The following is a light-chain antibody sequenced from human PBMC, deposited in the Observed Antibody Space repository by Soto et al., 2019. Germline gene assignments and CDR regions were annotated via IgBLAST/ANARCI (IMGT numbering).Light chain of an antibody. V-gene: IGLV2-11*01. J-gene: IGLJ1*01. CDR3: CSYGGSYTPYV. CDR1: SSDVGLYNY. CDR2: DVC. Sequence: QSVLTQPRSVSGSPGQSVTISCTGTSSDVGLYNYVSWYQQHPGKAPKLIIYDVCKRPSGVPDRFSGSKSGNTASLTISGLQAEDEGEYFCCSYGGSYTPYVFGTGTKVTVL.